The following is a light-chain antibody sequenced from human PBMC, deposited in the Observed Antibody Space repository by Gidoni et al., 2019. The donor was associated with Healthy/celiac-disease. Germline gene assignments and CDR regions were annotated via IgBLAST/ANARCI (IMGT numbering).Light chain of an antibody. J-gene: IGKJ3*01. CDR2: DAS. Sequence: IVLTQSQPILPLSPGERAPVSCRASQNVSSSLAWYQQKPGKAPRLLIYDASNRATGIPARFSGSGSGTDFTLTISSLEPEDFAVYYCQQRSNWPPGFTYGPGTKVDIK. CDR3: QQRSNWPPGFT. V-gene: IGKV3-11*01. CDR1: QNVSSS.